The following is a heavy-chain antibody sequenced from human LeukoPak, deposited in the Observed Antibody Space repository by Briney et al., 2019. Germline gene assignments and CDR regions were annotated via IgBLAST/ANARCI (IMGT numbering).Heavy chain of an antibody. D-gene: IGHD6-6*01. CDR1: GFTFSSYW. J-gene: IGHJ4*02. CDR3: ARDGPNSSSSDFDY. Sequence: GGSPRLSCAASGFTFSSYWMSWVRQAPGKGLEWVANIKQDGSAKYYVDSVKGRFTISRDNAKNSLYLHMDSLRDGDAALYYCARDGPNSSSSDFDYWGQGTLVTVSS. CDR2: IKQDGSAK. V-gene: IGHV3-7*01.